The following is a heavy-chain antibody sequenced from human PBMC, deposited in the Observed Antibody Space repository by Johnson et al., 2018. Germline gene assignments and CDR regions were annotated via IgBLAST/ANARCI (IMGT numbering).Heavy chain of an antibody. Sequence: QVQLVQSGGGVVQXGRSXRLXCAASGFTFSSYGMHWVRQAPGKGLEWVAVIWYDGSNKYYADSVKGRFTISRDNSKNTLYLQMKSLRAEDTAVYYCARAESSPHYGMDVWGQGTTVTVSS. CDR3: ARAESSPHYGMDV. J-gene: IGHJ6*02. CDR2: IWYDGSNK. CDR1: GFTFSSYG. V-gene: IGHV3-33*08. D-gene: IGHD6-13*01.